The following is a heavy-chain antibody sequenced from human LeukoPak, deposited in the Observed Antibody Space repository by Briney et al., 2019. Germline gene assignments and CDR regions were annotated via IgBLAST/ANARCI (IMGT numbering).Heavy chain of an antibody. D-gene: IGHD3-16*01. CDR2: INHSGST. Sequence: PSETLSLTCAVYGGSFSGYYWSWIRQPPGKGLEWIGEINHSGSTNYNPSLKSRVTISVDTSKNQFSLKLSSVTGADTAVYYCARSLGSGSGLYLYFDYWGQGTLVTVSS. CDR1: GGSFSGYY. J-gene: IGHJ4*02. CDR3: ARSLGSGSGLYLYFDY. V-gene: IGHV4-34*01.